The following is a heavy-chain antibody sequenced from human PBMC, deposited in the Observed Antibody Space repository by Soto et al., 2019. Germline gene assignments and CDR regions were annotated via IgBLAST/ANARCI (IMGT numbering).Heavy chain of an antibody. CDR2: IYSSGST. V-gene: IGHV4-59*08. CDR3: ARQRRDFDY. Sequence: LETLCLTCSVSGGSIGGYDWSWIRQPPGKGLQWIGYIYSSGSTNYNPSLKSRVTISVDTFKNQFSLNLSSVTAADTAVYYCARQRRDFDYWGQGSLVTVSS. J-gene: IGHJ4*02. CDR1: GGSIGGYD.